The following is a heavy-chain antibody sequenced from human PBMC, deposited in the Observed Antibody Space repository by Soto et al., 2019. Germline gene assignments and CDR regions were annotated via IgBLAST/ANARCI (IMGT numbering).Heavy chain of an antibody. V-gene: IGHV6-1*01. Sequence: SQTLSLTCAISGDSVSSNSAAWNWIRQSPSRGLEWLGRTYYRSKWYNDYAVSVKSRITINPDTSKNQFSLQLNSVTPEDTAVYYCARDRHVWGSYRYDAFDIWGQGTMVTVSS. CDR2: TYYRSKWYN. CDR3: ARDRHVWGSYRYDAFDI. CDR1: GDSVSSNSAA. J-gene: IGHJ3*02. D-gene: IGHD3-16*02.